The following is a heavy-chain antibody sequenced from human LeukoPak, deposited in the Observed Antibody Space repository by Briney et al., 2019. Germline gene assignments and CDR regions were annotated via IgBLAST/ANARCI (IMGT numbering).Heavy chain of an antibody. Sequence: SVKVSCKASGGTFSSYAISWVRQAPGQGLEWMGRIIPVFGTANYAQKFQGRVTITADKSTSTAYMELSSLRSEDTAVYYCADGASGQPYYYYYMDVWGKGTTVTVSS. CDR3: ADGASGQPYYYYYMDV. V-gene: IGHV1-69*06. J-gene: IGHJ6*03. CDR2: IIPVFGTA. D-gene: IGHD5-12*01. CDR1: GGTFSSYA.